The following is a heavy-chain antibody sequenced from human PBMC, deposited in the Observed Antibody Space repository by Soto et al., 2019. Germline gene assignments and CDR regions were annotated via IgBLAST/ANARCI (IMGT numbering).Heavy chain of an antibody. Sequence: GVSLRLSXSASGFTFSSYAMHWVRQAPGKGLEYVSGIRGTLDPPCYADYVKGRFTSFRDSSKNRLYLHMSSLCADDTAVYYCVKSRGGNNFYFFDWGKGALVTVSS. CDR1: GFTFSSYA. D-gene: IGHD5-12*01. V-gene: IGHV3-64D*06. CDR2: IRGTLDPP. CDR3: VKSRGGNNFYFFD. J-gene: IGHJ4*02.